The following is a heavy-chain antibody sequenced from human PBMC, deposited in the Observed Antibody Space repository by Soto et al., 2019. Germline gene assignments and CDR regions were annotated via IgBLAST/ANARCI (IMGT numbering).Heavy chain of an antibody. J-gene: IGHJ3*02. V-gene: IGHV5-51*01. CDR3: ARPRDPGYSSGWAPDAFDI. CDR2: IYPGDSDT. CDR1: GYSFTSYW. Sequence: ESLKISCKGSGYSFTSYWIGWVRQMPGKGLEWMGIIYPGDSDTRYSPSFQGQVTISADKSISTAYLQWSSLKASDTAMYYCARPRDPGYSSGWAPDAFDIWGQGTMVTVSS. D-gene: IGHD6-19*01.